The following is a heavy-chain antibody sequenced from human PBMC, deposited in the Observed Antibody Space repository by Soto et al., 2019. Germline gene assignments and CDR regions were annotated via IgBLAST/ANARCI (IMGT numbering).Heavy chain of an antibody. V-gene: IGHV1-69*06. CDR1: GGSFNNYV. CDR3: ARYWNAGTLYGAFDI. CDR2: IIPNYEAA. Sequence: QVQLVQYGAEVRKPGSSVKVSCEASGGSFNNYVISWLRQAPGQGLEWMGGIIPNYEAANYAQKFRGRLTITADKATNTAYMELNSLRPEDTATYYCARYWNAGTLYGAFDIWGQGTTVIVS. J-gene: IGHJ3*02. D-gene: IGHD4-17*01.